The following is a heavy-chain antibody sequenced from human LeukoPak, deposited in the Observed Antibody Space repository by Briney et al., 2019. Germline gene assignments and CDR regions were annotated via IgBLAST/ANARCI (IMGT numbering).Heavy chain of an antibody. V-gene: IGHV3-72*01. CDR2: SRNKANSYTT. CDR3: TRGAKGNVPLGQTVYYYGMDV. J-gene: IGHJ6*02. Sequence: GGSLRLSCAASGFTFSSYAMSWVRQAPGKGLEWVGRSRNKANSYTTKYAAFVQGRFTISRGASENTLFLQMNNLKTDDTAVYYCTRGAKGNVPLGQTVYYYGMDVWGQGTTVTVSS. D-gene: IGHD2-2*01. CDR1: GFTFSSYA.